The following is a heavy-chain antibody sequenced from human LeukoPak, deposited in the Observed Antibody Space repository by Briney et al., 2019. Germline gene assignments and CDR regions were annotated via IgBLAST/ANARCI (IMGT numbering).Heavy chain of an antibody. CDR1: GYTLTELS. V-gene: IGHV1-24*01. CDR2: FDPEDGET. D-gene: IGHD2-2*02. CDR3: ARDLRGRAELSITYTAFDI. J-gene: IGHJ3*02. Sequence: ASVKVSCKVSGYTLTELSMHWVRQAPGKGLEWMGGFDPEDGETIYAQKFQGRVTMTEDTSTDTAYMELSSLRSEDTAVYYCARDLRGRAELSITYTAFDIWGQGTMVTVSS.